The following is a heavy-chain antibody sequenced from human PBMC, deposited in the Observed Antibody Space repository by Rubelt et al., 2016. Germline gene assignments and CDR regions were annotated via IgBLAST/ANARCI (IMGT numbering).Heavy chain of an antibody. CDR2: IKQDGSEK. CDR3: ARDVRGYSGYDPTFGY. J-gene: IGHJ4*02. D-gene: IGHD5-12*01. V-gene: IGHV3-7*01. CDR1: GLTFSSYW. Sequence: EVQLLESGGGLVQPGGSLRLSCAASGLTFSSYWMSWVRQAPGKGLQWVANIKQDGSEKYYVDSVKGRFAISRDNAMNSLYLQMNSLRAEDTAVYYCARDVRGYSGYDPTFGYWGQGTLVTVSS.